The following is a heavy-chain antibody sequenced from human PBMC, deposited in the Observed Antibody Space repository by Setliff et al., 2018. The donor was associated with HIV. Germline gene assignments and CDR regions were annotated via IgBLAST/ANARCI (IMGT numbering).Heavy chain of an antibody. D-gene: IGHD5-12*01. Sequence: SETLSLTCTVSGGSISSSSYYWGWIRQPPGKGLEWIGSIYYSGSTYYNPSLKSRVTISVDTSKNQFSLKLSSVTAADTAVYYCARQWPYYYYMDVWGKGTAVTVSS. CDR3: ARQWPYYYYMDV. CDR1: GGSISSSSYY. J-gene: IGHJ6*03. V-gene: IGHV4-39*01. CDR2: IYYSGST.